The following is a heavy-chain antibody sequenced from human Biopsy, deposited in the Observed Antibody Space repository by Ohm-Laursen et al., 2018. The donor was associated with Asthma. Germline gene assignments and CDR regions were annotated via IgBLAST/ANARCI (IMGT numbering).Heavy chain of an antibody. CDR3: ARLADCSGGACYSYGWFDP. V-gene: IGHV4-59*07. CDR2: VSHTGST. Sequence: SDTLSLTCTVSGGSIRSHDWTWIRLPPEKGLEYIGDVSHTGSTNYNPSLKSRVTMSLDTSKNQFSLRLTSVTPADTAVYYCARLADCSGGACYSYGWFDPWGQGTRVTVSS. D-gene: IGHD2-15*01. CDR1: GGSIRSHD. J-gene: IGHJ5*02.